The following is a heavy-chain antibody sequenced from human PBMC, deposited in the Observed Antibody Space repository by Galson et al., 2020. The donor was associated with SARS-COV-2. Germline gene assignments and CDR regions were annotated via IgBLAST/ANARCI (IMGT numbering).Heavy chain of an antibody. CDR2: IFFDGSDK. CDR3: ARDGQTSSGWAFDY. V-gene: IGHV3-33*01. Sequence: GESLKIPCAASGFTFSRHAMHWVRQAPGKGLEWVAQIFFDGSDKYYGDSVKGRFTISRDSSKNTVYLQMNNLRADDTAVYYCARDGQTSSGWAFDYWGQGTLVTVAS. D-gene: IGHD6-19*01. CDR1: GFTFSRHA. J-gene: IGHJ4*02.